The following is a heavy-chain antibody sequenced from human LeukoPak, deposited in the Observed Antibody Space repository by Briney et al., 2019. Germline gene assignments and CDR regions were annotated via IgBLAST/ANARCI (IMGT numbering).Heavy chain of an antibody. V-gene: IGHV4-34*01. D-gene: IGHD2-2*01. J-gene: IGHJ6*02. Sequence: KPSETLSLTCAVYGGSFSGYYWSWIRQPPGKGLEWIGEINHSGSTNYNPSLKSRVTISVDTSKNQFSLKLSSVAAADTAVYYCARGHPKGYQLFRKDAYYYYGMDVWGQGTTVTVSS. CDR3: ARGHPKGYQLFRKDAYYYYGMDV. CDR2: INHSGST. CDR1: GGSFSGYY.